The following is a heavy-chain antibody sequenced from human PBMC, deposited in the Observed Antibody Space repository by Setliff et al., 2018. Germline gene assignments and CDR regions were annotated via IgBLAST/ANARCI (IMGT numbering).Heavy chain of an antibody. CDR3: AKGGSTSCYTEIDY. Sequence: GESLKLSCAASGFTFNNYAMTWVRQAPGKGLEWVSSISDSGGSTYYADSVKGRFTISRDNSKSTLYLQMLSLRAEDTAVYYCAKGGSTSCYTEIDYWGQGTLVTVSS. J-gene: IGHJ4*02. V-gene: IGHV3-23*01. D-gene: IGHD2-2*02. CDR2: ISDSGGST. CDR1: GFTFNNYA.